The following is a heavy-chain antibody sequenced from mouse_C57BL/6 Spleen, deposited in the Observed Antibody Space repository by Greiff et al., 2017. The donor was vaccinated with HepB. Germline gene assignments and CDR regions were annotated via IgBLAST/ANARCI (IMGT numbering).Heavy chain of an antibody. D-gene: IGHD2-5*01. CDR1: GYTFTSYW. J-gene: IGHJ4*01. V-gene: IGHV1-55*01. CDR2: IYPGSGST. CDR3: ARRDYSNYVPYAMDY. Sequence: VQLQQPGAELVKPGASVKMSCKASGYTFTSYWITWVKQRPGQGLEWIGDIYPGSGSTNYNEKFKSKATLTVDTSSSTAYMQLSSLTSEDSAVYYCARRDYSNYVPYAMDYWGQGTSVTVSS.